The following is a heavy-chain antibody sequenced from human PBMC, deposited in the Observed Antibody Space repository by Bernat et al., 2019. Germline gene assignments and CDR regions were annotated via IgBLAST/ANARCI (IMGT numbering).Heavy chain of an antibody. D-gene: IGHD1-7*01. V-gene: IGHV3-23*01. CDR2: ISGNGIDT. CDR1: GFTFSNHA. J-gene: IGHJ4*02. Sequence: EVQLMESGGGLVQPGGSLRLSCAASGFTFSNHAMNWVRQAPGKGLEWVSVISGNGIDTDYADSVKGRFTSSRDNSKNTMYLQLNSLRAEDTAVYYCAKSATGTTFGSHYWGQGTLVTVSS. CDR3: AKSATGTTFGSHY.